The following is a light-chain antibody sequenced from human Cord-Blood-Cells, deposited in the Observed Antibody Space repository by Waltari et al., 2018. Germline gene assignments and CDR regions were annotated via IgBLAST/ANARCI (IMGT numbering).Light chain of an antibody. V-gene: IGLV2-11*01. CDR2: DVS. CDR1: SSDVGGYHY. Sequence: QSALTQPRSVPGSPGPSVTISCTGTSSDVGGYHYVSWYQQHPGKAPKLMIYDVSKRPSGVPDRFSGSKSGNTASLTISGLQAEDEADYYCCSYAGSYTWVFGGGTKLTVL. CDR3: CSYAGSYTWV. J-gene: IGLJ3*02.